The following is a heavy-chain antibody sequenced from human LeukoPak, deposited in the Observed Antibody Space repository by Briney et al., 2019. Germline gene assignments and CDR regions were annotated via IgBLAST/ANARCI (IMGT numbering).Heavy chain of an antibody. CDR2: IIPIFGTA. V-gene: IGHV1-69*05. CDR3: ARDAMATKGFDY. Sequence: GASVKVSCKASGGTFSSYAISWVRQAPGQGLEWMGRIIPIFGTANYAQTFQGRVTITTDESTRTAYMELSSLRSEDTAVYYCARDAMATKGFDYWGQGTLVTVSS. J-gene: IGHJ4*02. CDR1: GGTFSSYA. D-gene: IGHD5-24*01.